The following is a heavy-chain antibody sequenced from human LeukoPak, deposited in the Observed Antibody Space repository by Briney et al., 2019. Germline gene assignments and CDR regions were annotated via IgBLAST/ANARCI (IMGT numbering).Heavy chain of an antibody. CDR2: ISSSSSYI. CDR1: GFTFSTYN. J-gene: IGHJ3*02. CDR3: ARVGQQLVYGPGAFDI. D-gene: IGHD6-6*01. Sequence: PGGSLRLSCAASGFTFSTYNMNWVRQAPGKGLEWVSFISSSSSYIYYADSVKGRFTISRDNAKNSLYLQMNSLRAEDTAVYYCARVGQQLVYGPGAFDIWGQGTMVTVSS. V-gene: IGHV3-21*01.